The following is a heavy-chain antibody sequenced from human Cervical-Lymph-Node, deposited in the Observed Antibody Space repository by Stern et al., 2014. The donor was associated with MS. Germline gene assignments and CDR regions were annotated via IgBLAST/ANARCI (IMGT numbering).Heavy chain of an antibody. CDR2: IKPDGSGT. CDR3: TRFLQSGWSDLFDS. Sequence: VQLVQSGAGLDQPGASQRLSCVASGSTFSTPWMNWVRQAPGKGLEWVANIKPDGSGTKYLENVQGRFTISRDNAKSSPYMEMNSRRAEDTAVYYCTRFLQSGWSDLFDSWGRGTLVTVAS. J-gene: IGHJ5*01. V-gene: IGHV3-7*02. D-gene: IGHD6-19*01. CDR1: GSTFSTPW.